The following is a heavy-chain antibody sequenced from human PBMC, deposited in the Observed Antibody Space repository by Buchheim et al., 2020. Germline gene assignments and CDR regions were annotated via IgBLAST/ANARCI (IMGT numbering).Heavy chain of an antibody. CDR3: GAEVGSREFDN. D-gene: IGHD2-2*01. CDR1: GFTFSSHA. Sequence: QVQLVESGGGVVQPGRSLRLSCAASGFTFSSHAMHWVRQPPGKGLEWMAIISYDGSYKDYPDSVKGRFTVSRDNFQNTLFLQMNSLRAEDTAVYYCGAEVGSREFDNWGQGTL. J-gene: IGHJ4*02. V-gene: IGHV3-30*03. CDR2: ISYDGSYK.